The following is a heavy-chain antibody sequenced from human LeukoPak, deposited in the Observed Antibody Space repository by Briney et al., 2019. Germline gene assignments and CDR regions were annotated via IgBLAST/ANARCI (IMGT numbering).Heavy chain of an antibody. J-gene: IGHJ5*02. D-gene: IGHD6-6*01. CDR2: IYYSGST. CDR3: ARQTKSIAARRNWFDP. Sequence: SETLSFTCTVSGGSISSSSYYWGWIRQPPGKGLEWIGSIYYSGSTYYNPSLKSRVTISVDTSKNQFSLKLSSVTAADTAVYYCARQTKSIAARRNWFDPWGQGTLVTVSS. V-gene: IGHV4-39*01. CDR1: GGSISSSSYY.